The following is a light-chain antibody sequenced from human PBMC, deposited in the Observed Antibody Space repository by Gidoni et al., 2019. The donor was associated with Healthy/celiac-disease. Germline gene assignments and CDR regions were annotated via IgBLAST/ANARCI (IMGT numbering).Light chain of an antibody. Sequence: AIRMTQSPSSFSASTGDRVTITCRASQGIRSYLAWYQQKPGKAPKLLIYAASTLQSGVPSRFSGSGSGTDFTLTISCLHSEDFATYYCQQYYSYPLTFGGXTKVEIK. V-gene: IGKV1-8*01. CDR1: QGIRSY. CDR3: QQYYSYPLT. J-gene: IGKJ4*01. CDR2: AAS.